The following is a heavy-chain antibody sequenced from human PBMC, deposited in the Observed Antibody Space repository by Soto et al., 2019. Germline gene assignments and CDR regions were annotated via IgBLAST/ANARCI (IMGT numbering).Heavy chain of an antibody. CDR1: GFSVSSNY. J-gene: IGHJ6*02. Sequence: EVQLVESGGGLIQPGGSLRLSCAASGFSVSSNYMSWVRHAPGKGLEWVSVIYSGGNTHYADSVKGRFTISRDNSKNTLYLQMNSLRAEDTAVYYCARDSTWIPHYHYGMDVWGQGTTVTVSS. D-gene: IGHD5-18*01. CDR2: IYSGGNT. V-gene: IGHV3-53*01. CDR3: ARDSTWIPHYHYGMDV.